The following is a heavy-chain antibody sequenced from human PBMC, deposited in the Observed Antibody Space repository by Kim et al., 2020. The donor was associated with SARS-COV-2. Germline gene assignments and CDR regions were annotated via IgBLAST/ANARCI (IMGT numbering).Heavy chain of an antibody. V-gene: IGHV3-21*01. Sequence: GGSLRLSCAASGLTFSTYSMNWVRQAPGKGLESVSFISSSSSYIYYADSVKGRFTISRDNAKNSLFLQMNSLRAEDTAVYYCARRLHLGGALDDWGQGTLVTVSA. CDR1: GLTFSTYS. CDR2: ISSSSSYI. J-gene: IGHJ4*02. D-gene: IGHD6-25*01. CDR3: ARRLHLGGALDD.